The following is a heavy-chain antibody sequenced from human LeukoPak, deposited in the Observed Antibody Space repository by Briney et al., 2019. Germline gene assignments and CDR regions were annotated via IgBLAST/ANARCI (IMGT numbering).Heavy chain of an antibody. D-gene: IGHD3-10*01. J-gene: IGHJ6*02. CDR2: ISYGGSNK. Sequence: GGSLRLSCAASGFTFSSYALDWVRQAPGKGLEWVALISYGGSNKYYGGSAKGRFTISRDNSKNTLYLQMNSVRAEDTAVYYCARDLGGTMVRGGDRYYYGMDVWGQGTTVTVSS. CDR1: GFTFSSYA. CDR3: ARDLGGTMVRGGDRYYYGMDV. V-gene: IGHV3-30-3*01.